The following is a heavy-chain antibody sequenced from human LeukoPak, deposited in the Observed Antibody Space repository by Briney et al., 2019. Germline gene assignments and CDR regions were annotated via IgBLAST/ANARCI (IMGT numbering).Heavy chain of an antibody. CDR1: GFTFNNAW. CDR3: TSHAAFDP. CDR2: IKSKNVGGTT. Sequence: GGSLRLSCAASGFTFNNAWMNWVRQAPGKGLEWVGRIKSKNVGGTTDYAAPVKGRFTISRDDSRNTVYLQMNSLKIEDTAVYYCTSHAAFDPWGQGTLVTVSS. V-gene: IGHV3-15*01. J-gene: IGHJ5*02.